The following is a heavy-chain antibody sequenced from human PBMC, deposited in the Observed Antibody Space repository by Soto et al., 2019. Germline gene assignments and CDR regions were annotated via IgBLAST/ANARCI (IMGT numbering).Heavy chain of an antibody. CDR2: ISAYNGNT. V-gene: IGHV1-18*01. J-gene: IGHJ4*02. Sequence: QVQLVQSGAEVKKPGASVKVSCKASGYTFTSYGISWVRQAPGQGLEWMGWISAYNGNTNYAQKLQGRVTMTTDTSKSTAYMELRSLRSDDTAVYYCARDTDLTGIFGVVTTTFDYWGQGTLVTVSS. CDR3: ARDTDLTGIFGVVTTTFDY. D-gene: IGHD3-3*01. CDR1: GYTFTSYG.